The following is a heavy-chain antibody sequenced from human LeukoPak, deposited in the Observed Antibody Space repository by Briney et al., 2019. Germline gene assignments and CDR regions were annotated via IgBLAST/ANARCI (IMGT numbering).Heavy chain of an antibody. V-gene: IGHV3-15*01. CDR1: GFTFSNAW. CDR2: IKSKTGGGTT. J-gene: IGHJ4*02. CDR3: TTDRIVVVPAPNF. Sequence: GGSLRLSCAASGFTFSNAWMSWVRQAPGKGLEWVGRIKSKTGGGTTDYAAPVKGRFTISRDDSKNTLYLQMNSLKTEDTAVYYCTTDRIVVVPAPNFWGQGTLVTVSS. D-gene: IGHD2-2*01.